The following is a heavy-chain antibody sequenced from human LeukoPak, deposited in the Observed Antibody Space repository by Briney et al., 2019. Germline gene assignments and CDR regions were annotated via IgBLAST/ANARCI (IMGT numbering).Heavy chain of an antibody. D-gene: IGHD5-12*01. V-gene: IGHV3-23*01. CDR1: GFTFSSYA. CDR3: AKDWAGVATILPYYFDY. Sequence: GGSLRLSCAASGFTFSSYAVSWGRQAPGRGLEWVSHLIGSGGSTYYADSVKGRFTISRDNSKNTLYLQMNSLRAEDTAVYYCAKDWAGVATILPYYFDYWGQGTLVTVSS. J-gene: IGHJ4*02. CDR2: LIGSGGST.